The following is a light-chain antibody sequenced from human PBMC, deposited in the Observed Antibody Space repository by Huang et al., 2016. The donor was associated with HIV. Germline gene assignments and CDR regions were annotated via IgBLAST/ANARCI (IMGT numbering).Light chain of an antibody. V-gene: IGKV3-20*01. CDR2: GAS. J-gene: IGKJ1*01. CDR3: QQYGSSSWT. Sequence: EIVLTQSPGTLSLSPGERATLSCRASQSVSRSYLDWYQQNPGQAPRLLSHGASTRATGIPDRFRGSGSGTDFTLTISRLEPEDFAVYYCQQYGSSSWTFGQGTKVEIK. CDR1: QSVSRSY.